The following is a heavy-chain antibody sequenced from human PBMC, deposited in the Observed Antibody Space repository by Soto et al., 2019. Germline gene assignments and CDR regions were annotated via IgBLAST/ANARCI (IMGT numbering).Heavy chain of an antibody. Sequence: QVQLVESGGGMVQPGRSLRLSCAASGFTFSSYHMHWVRQAPGKGLEWVAIIWNDGSNKYYADSVKGRFTISRDNSKNTLWLQMNSLRVEDTAVYYCARIGSWSLNFDYWGQGTLVTVSS. CDR3: ARIGSWSLNFDY. D-gene: IGHD6-13*01. V-gene: IGHV3-33*01. J-gene: IGHJ4*02. CDR1: GFTFSSYH. CDR2: IWNDGSNK.